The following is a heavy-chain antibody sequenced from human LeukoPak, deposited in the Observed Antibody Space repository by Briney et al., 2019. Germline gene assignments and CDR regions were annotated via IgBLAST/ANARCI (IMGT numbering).Heavy chain of an antibody. CDR3: ARELVVPHHYYYGMDV. V-gene: IGHV3-53*04. J-gene: IGHJ6*02. CDR2: IYSGGST. CDR1: GFTVSSNY. Sequence: GGSLRLSCAASGFTVSSNYMSWVRQAPGKGLEWVSVIYSGGSTYYADSVKGRFTISRHNSKNTLYLQMNSLRAEDTAVYYCARELVVPHHYYYGMDVWGQGTTVTVSS. D-gene: IGHD2-2*01.